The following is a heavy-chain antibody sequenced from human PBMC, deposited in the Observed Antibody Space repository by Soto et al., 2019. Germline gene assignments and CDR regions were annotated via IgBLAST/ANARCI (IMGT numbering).Heavy chain of an antibody. CDR2: ISCYNGDT. D-gene: IGHD4-17*01. Sequence: QVQMVQSGTEVKEPGSSVKVSCKASGYTFSSRGISWVRQAPGQGLEWLGWISCYNGDTFYAQKVQGRVTMTTDRSTSTGYLELRNLRADDTAVYYCAVGVDYGDYGYFDSWGQGTLVTVSS. CDR1: GYTFSSRG. J-gene: IGHJ4*02. CDR3: AVGVDYGDYGYFDS. V-gene: IGHV1-18*04.